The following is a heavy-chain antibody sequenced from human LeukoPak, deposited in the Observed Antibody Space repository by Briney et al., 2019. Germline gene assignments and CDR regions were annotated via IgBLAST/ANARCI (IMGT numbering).Heavy chain of an antibody. Sequence: PSETLSLTCTVSGGSISSSSYYWGWIRQPPGKGLEWIGEINHSGSTNYNPSLKSRVTISVDTSKNQFSLKLSSVTAADTAVYYCARGPQLGSHYYDESGASDYWGQGTLVTVSS. CDR3: ARGPQLGSHYYDESGASDY. CDR2: INHSGST. CDR1: GGSISSSSYY. V-gene: IGHV4-39*07. D-gene: IGHD3-22*01. J-gene: IGHJ4*02.